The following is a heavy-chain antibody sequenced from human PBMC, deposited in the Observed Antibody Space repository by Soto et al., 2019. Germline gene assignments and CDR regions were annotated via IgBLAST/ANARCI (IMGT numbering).Heavy chain of an antibody. CDR3: ARDSSGYSPFDY. CDR2: ISYDGSNQ. Sequence: PGGSLRLSCAASGFTFSNYGMYWVRQAPGKGLEWVAGISYDGSNQYYADSVKGRFTISRDKSKNTLYLQMNSLRTEDTALYYCARDSSGYSPFDYWGQGTQVTVSS. V-gene: IGHV3-30*03. D-gene: IGHD3-22*01. CDR1: GFTFSNYG. J-gene: IGHJ4*02.